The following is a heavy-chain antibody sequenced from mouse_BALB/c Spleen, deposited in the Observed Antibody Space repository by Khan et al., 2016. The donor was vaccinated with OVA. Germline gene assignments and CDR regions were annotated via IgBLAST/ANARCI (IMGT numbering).Heavy chain of an antibody. Sequence: QIQLVQSGPDLKKPGETVKISCKASGYTFTNYGINWVKQAPGKGLKWMGWIYTYTGEQSYADDFKGRFAFSLETSASTAYLQNNNLKNEDTATYFCARGGRRAIDYWGQGTSVTVSS. J-gene: IGHJ4*01. CDR1: GYTFTNYG. CDR3: ARGGRRAIDY. V-gene: IGHV9-3-1*01. D-gene: IGHD3-3*01. CDR2: IYTYTGEQ.